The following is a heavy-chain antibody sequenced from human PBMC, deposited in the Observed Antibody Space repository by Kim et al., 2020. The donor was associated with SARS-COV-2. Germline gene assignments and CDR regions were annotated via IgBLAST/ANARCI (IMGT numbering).Heavy chain of an antibody. CDR3: ARVFSSWYGGLDY. CDR2: INHSGST. V-gene: IGHV4-34*01. CDR1: GGSFSGYY. J-gene: IGHJ4*02. Sequence: SETLSLTCAVYGGSFSGYYWSWIRQPPGKGLEWIGEINHSGSTNYNPSLKSRVTISVDTSKNQFSLKLSSVTAADTAVYYCARVFSSWYGGLDYWGQGTLVTVSS. D-gene: IGHD6-13*01.